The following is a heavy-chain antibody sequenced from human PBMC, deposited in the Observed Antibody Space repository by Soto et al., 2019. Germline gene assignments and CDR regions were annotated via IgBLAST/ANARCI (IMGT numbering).Heavy chain of an antibody. CDR2: INPDGSRT. D-gene: IGHD3-16*01. J-gene: IGHJ5*02. CDR1: GFTFSSYA. CDR3: ATVKLGSYDWFDP. V-gene: IGHV3-74*01. Sequence: GGSLRLSCAASGFTFSSYAMSWVRQAPGKGLEWVSRINPDGSRTTYADSVKGRFAISRDNAKNTLYLQMNSLRADDTSVYYCATVKLGSYDWFDPWGQGTLVTVSS.